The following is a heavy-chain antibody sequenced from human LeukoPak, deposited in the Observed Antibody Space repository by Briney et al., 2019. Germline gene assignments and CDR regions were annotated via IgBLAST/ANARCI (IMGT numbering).Heavy chain of an antibody. CDR1: GYSFDEYA. V-gene: IGHV3-9*01. Sequence: PGGSLRLSCAGSGYSFDEYAMHWVRQAPGKGLGWVSGINWKSDKIGYADSVKGRFTISRDNSKNSLYLQMNSLRVEDTALYYCAKDRYCTSSSCPIDYWGQGTMVTVSS. CDR3: AKDRYCTSSSCPIDY. D-gene: IGHD2-2*01. J-gene: IGHJ4*02. CDR2: INWKSDKI.